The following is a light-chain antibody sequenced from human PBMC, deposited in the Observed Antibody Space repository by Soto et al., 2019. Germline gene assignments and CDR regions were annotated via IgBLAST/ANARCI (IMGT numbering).Light chain of an antibody. V-gene: IGKV3-20*01. CDR3: QQFCSSPLFT. J-gene: IGKJ3*01. Sequence: EIVLTQSPGTLSLCPGERATLSCRASQSVSSSYLAWYQQKPGQAPRLLIYGASSRATGIPDRFSGSGSGTDFTLTISSLVPEDFSVYYCQQFCSSPLFTFAPGTKVPVK. CDR1: QSVSSSY. CDR2: GAS.